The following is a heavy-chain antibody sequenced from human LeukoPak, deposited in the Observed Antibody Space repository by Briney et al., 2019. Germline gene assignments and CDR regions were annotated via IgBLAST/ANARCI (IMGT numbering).Heavy chain of an antibody. J-gene: IGHJ4*02. Sequence: GGSLRLSCAASGFTFSSYAMHWVRQAPGKGLEWVAVISHDAHSKYYADSVRGRFTISRDNSKNTLYLQMNSLRAEDTAVYYCAKDEETGTFDYWGQGTLVTVSS. D-gene: IGHD3-9*01. V-gene: IGHV3-30-3*01. CDR3: AKDEETGTFDY. CDR2: ISHDAHSK. CDR1: GFTFSSYA.